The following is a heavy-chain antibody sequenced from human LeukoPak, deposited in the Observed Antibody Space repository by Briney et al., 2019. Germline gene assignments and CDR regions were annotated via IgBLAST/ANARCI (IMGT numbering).Heavy chain of an antibody. CDR1: GFTFSSYS. CDR3: ATGSGWYWNYFDY. D-gene: IGHD6-19*01. CDR2: ISSSSSYI. J-gene: IGHJ4*02. V-gene: IGHV3-21*01. Sequence: GGSLRLSCAASGFTFSSYSMNWVRQAPGKGLEWVSSISSSSSYIFYADSVKGRFTISRDNAKNSLYLQMNSLRAEDTAVYYCATGSGWYWNYFDYWGQGTLVTVSS.